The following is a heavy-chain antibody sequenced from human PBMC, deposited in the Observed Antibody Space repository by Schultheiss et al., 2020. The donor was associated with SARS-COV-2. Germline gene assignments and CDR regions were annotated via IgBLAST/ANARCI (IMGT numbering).Heavy chain of an antibody. CDR3: ARDRYDFWSGYVSYWYFDL. J-gene: IGHJ2*01. Sequence: SVKVSCKAYGGTFSSYAISWVRQAPGQGLEWMGGIIPIFGTANYAQKFQGRVTITADESTSTAYMELSSLRSEDTAVYYCARDRYDFWSGYVSYWYFDLLGRCTLVTVSS. D-gene: IGHD3-3*01. CDR1: GGTFSSYA. CDR2: IIPIFGTA. V-gene: IGHV1-69*13.